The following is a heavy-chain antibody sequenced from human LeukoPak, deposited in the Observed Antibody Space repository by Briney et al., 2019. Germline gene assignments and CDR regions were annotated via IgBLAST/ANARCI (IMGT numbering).Heavy chain of an antibody. J-gene: IGHJ6*04. CDR3: TTDLAMSVLLWFGGVDYYGMDV. V-gene: IGHV3-15*01. D-gene: IGHD3-10*01. CDR1: GFTFSNAW. CDR2: IKSKTDGGTT. Sequence: GGSLRLSCAASGFTFSNAWMSWVRQAPGKGLEWVGRIKSKTDGGTTDYAAPVKGRFTISRDDSKNTLHLQMNSLKTEDTAVYYCTTDLAMSVLLWFGGVDYYGMDVWGKGTTVTVPS.